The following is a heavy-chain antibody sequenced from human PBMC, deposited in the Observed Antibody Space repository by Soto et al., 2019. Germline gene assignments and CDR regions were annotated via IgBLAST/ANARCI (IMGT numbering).Heavy chain of an antibody. J-gene: IGHJ4*02. CDR2: ISSTTNYI. V-gene: IGHV3-21*01. CDR1: GFTFTRYS. CDR3: ARESEDLTSNFDY. Sequence: PGGSLRLSCAASGFTFTRYSMNWVRQAPGKGLEWVSSISSTTNYIYYADSMKGRFTVSRDNAKNSVYLEMNSLSAEDTAVYYCARESEDLTSNFDYWGQGTLFPVS.